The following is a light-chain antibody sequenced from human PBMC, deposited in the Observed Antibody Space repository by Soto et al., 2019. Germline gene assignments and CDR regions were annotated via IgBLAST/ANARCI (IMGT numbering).Light chain of an antibody. Sequence: EIVLTQSPGTLSLSPGERATLSCRASQSVNSNYLVWYQQKPGQAPRLLIYGASTRAAGITDRFSGSGSGTEFTLTISRLEREDFAVYYCQHYDNSPLFGPGTKVDI. CDR3: QHYDNSPL. J-gene: IGKJ3*01. CDR2: GAS. CDR1: QSVNSNY. V-gene: IGKV3-20*01.